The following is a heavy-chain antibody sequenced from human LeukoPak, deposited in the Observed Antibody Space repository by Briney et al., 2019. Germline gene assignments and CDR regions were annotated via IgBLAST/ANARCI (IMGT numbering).Heavy chain of an antibody. D-gene: IGHD3-10*01. CDR2: ISYDGSNK. V-gene: IGHV3-30*01. CDR1: GFTFSSYA. CDR3: ARAEDYYGSGSYFLLY. J-gene: IGHJ4*02. Sequence: GGSLRLSCAASGFTFSSYAMHWVRQAPGKGLEWVAVISYDGSNKYYADSVKGRFTISRDNSKNTLYLQMNSLRAGDTAVYYCARAEDYYGSGSYFLLYWGQGTLVTVSS.